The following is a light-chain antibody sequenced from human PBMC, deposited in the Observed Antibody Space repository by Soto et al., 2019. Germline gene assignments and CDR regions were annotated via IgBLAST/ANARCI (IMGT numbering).Light chain of an antibody. J-gene: IGKJ1*01. CDR1: QRVSRN. Sequence: EIVLTQSPVTLSLSPGERATLSCRASQRVSRNLAWYQQKPGQAPRLLIYDASTRATGIPDRFSGSGSGTEFTLTISSLQSEDFAVYYCQQSNNWPWTFGQGTKVDIK. CDR3: QQSNNWPWT. CDR2: DAS. V-gene: IGKV3-15*01.